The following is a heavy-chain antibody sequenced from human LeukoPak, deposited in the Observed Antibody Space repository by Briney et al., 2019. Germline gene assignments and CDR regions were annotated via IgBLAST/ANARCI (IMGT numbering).Heavy chain of an antibody. J-gene: IGHJ4*02. D-gene: IGHD4-23*01. CDR1: GFIFDEYV. CDR3: ARYNFYGGTPFDC. Sequence: PGGSLRLSCEGSGFIFDEYVMHWVRQAPGKGLEWVSLISREGSITTYADSVKGRFTISRDNSKNTLYLQMNSLRAEDTAVYYCARYNFYGGTPFDCWGQGTLVTVSS. CDR2: ISREGSIT. V-gene: IGHV3-43D*04.